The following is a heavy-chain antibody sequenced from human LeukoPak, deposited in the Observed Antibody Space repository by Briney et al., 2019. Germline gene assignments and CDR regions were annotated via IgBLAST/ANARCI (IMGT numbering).Heavy chain of an antibody. D-gene: IGHD2-2*01. CDR3: ARRLTQYDCFDP. Sequence: SQTLSLTCAIPGDSFSSNSATWNWIRQSPSRGLEWLGRTYYGSTWYNDYAVSVRGRITVSPDTSKNQFSLHLNSVTPEDTAVYYCARRLTQYDCFDPWGQGILVTVSS. V-gene: IGHV6-1*01. CDR2: TYYGSTWYN. J-gene: IGHJ5*02. CDR1: GDSFSSNSAT.